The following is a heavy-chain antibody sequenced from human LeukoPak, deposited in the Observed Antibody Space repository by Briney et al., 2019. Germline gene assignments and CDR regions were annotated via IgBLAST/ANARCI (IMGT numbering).Heavy chain of an antibody. V-gene: IGHV1-2*02. CDR3: ARVNCGGDCPTYAFDI. J-gene: IGHJ3*02. Sequence: ASVKVSCKASGYTFTSYGISWVRQAPGQGLEWMGWINPNSGGTNYAQKFQGRVTMTRDTSISTAYMELSRLRSDDTAVYYCARVNCGGDCPTYAFDIWGQGTMVTVSS. CDR1: GYTFTSYG. D-gene: IGHD2-21*02. CDR2: INPNSGGT.